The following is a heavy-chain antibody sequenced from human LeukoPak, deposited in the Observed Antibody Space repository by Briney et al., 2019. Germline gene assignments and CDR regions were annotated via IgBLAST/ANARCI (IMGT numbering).Heavy chain of an antibody. D-gene: IGHD6-13*01. CDR1: GFTFSSYW. V-gene: IGHV3-7*03. J-gene: IGHJ4*02. Sequence: GGSLELSWAASGFTFSSYWMSWVRQAPGKGLELVANIKQDGSEKYYQDSLKSRFTISRHHANNSLYLQMNSLRAEDTAVYYCAREAPGWYSSSWFDYWSQGTLVTVSS. CDR3: AREAPGWYSSSWFDY. CDR2: IKQDGSEK.